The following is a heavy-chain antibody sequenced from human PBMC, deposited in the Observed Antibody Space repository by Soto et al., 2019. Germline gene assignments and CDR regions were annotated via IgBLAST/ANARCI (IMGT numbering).Heavy chain of an antibody. J-gene: IGHJ1*01. CDR1: GFTFSSYG. V-gene: IGHV3-30*18. Sequence: PGGSLRLSCAASGFTFSSYGMHWVRQAPGKGLEWVAVISYDGSNKYYADSVKGRFTISRDNSKNTLYLQMNSLRAEDTAVYYFAKLVDTTRCKHWGQGTRATV. CDR3: AKLVDTTRCKH. D-gene: IGHD5-12*01. CDR2: ISYDGSNK.